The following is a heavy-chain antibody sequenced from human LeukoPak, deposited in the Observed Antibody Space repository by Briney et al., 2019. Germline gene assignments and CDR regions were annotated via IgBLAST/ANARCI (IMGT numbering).Heavy chain of an antibody. CDR1: GGSISSYY. CDR2: IYCSGST. CDR3: ATYIVGATKAAFDI. J-gene: IGHJ3*02. D-gene: IGHD1-26*01. Sequence: SETLSLTCTVSGGSISSYYWSWIRQPPGKGLEWIGYIYCSGSTKYNPSLKSRVTISLDTSKNHFSLKLSSVTAADTAVYYCATYIVGATKAAFDIWGQGTVVGVSS. V-gene: IGHV4-59*01.